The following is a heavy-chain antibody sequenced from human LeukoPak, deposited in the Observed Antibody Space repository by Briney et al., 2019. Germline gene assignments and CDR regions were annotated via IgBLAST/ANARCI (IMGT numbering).Heavy chain of an antibody. CDR3: ARERIAARPPTYYYYYYMDV. V-gene: IGHV1-69*05. D-gene: IGHD6-6*01. J-gene: IGHJ6*03. Sequence: SVKVSCKASGGTFSSYAISWVRQAPGQGLEWMGRIIPIFGTANYAQKFQGRVTITTDESTSTAYMELSSLRSEDTAVYYCARERIAARPPTYYYYYYMDVWGKGTTVTVSS. CDR2: IIPIFGTA. CDR1: GGTFSSYA.